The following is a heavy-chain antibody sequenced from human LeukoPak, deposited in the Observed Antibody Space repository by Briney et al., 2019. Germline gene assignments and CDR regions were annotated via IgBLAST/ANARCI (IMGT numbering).Heavy chain of an antibody. CDR2: ISGSGGST. CDR3: ARDWCSSTSCYFVY. Sequence: GGSLRLSCAASGFTFSSYAMSWVRQAPGKGLEWVSAISGSGGSTYYADSVKGRFTISRDNSKNTLYLQMNSLRAEDTAVYYCARDWCSSTSCYFVYWGQGTLVTVSS. D-gene: IGHD2-2*01. V-gene: IGHV3-23*01. J-gene: IGHJ4*02. CDR1: GFTFSSYA.